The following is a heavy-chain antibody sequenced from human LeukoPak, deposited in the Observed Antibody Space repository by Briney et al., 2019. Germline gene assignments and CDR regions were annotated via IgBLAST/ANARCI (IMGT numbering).Heavy chain of an antibody. CDR2: ISAYNGNT. J-gene: IGHJ5*02. V-gene: IGHV1-18*01. Sequence: ASVKVSCKASGYTFTSYGISWVRQAPGQGLEWMGWISAYNGNTIYAQKLQGRVTMTTDTSTSTAYMELRSLRSDDTAVCYCARGDPVVVVAATIHYDWFDPWGQGTLVTVSS. CDR3: ARGDPVVVVAATIHYDWFDP. D-gene: IGHD2-15*01. CDR1: GYTFTSYG.